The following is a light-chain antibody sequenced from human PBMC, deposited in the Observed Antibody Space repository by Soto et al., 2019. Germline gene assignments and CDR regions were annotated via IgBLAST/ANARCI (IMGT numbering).Light chain of an antibody. CDR3: QQYARYSGA. V-gene: IGKV1-5*03. Sequence: DIQMTQSPSTLSGSVGDRVTITCRASQTISSWLAWYQQKPGKAPKLLIYKASTLKSGVPSRFSGIGSGTEFTLTISSRQSDDFATYSCQQYARYSGAFGQGHKGDIK. CDR2: KAS. J-gene: IGKJ1*01. CDR1: QTISSW.